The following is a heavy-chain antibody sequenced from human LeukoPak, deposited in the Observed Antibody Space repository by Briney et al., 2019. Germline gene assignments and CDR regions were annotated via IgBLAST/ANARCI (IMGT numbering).Heavy chain of an antibody. CDR3: ARHESRFGELFLDY. V-gene: IGHV4-59*08. D-gene: IGHD3-10*01. Sequence: SETLSLTCTVSGGSISSYYWSWIRQPPGKGLEWIGYIYYSGSTNYNPSLKSRVTISVDTSKNQFSLKLSSVTAADTAVYYCARHESRFGELFLDYWGQGTLVTVSS. J-gene: IGHJ4*02. CDR2: IYYSGST. CDR1: GGSISSYY.